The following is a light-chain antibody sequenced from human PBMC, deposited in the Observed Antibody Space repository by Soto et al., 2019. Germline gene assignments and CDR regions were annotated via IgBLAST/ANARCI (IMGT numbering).Light chain of an antibody. CDR1: QSVSSN. CDR2: GAS. J-gene: IGKJ4*02. CDR3: QQYSDSPRT. V-gene: IGKV3D-15*01. Sequence: EIVMTQSPATLSVSPGEKATLSCRASQSVSSNLAWYQQKPGQAPRILIFGASSRATGIPARFSGSGSGTDFTLTISRLESEDLAVYYCQQYSDSPRTFGGGTKVDNK.